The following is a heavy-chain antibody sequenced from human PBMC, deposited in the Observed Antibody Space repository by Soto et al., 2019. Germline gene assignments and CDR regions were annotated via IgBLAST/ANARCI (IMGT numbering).Heavy chain of an antibody. D-gene: IGHD2-2*01. J-gene: IGHJ5*02. CDR3: SRGSSCDSTRCYDPAYFGP. Sequence: TGGSLRLSCTASGFTFSRHEMNWVRQAPGKGLEWVSYISNSVSTIYYADSVKGRFTISRDNGKNSLFLQMNSLRAEDTAVYYCSRGSSCDSTRCYDPAYFGPWGQGTLVTVSS. CDR1: GFTFSRHE. CDR2: ISNSVSTI. V-gene: IGHV3-48*03.